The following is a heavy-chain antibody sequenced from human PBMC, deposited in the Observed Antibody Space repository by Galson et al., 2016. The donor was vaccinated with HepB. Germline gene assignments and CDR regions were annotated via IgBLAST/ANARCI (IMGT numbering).Heavy chain of an antibody. J-gene: IGHJ4*02. CDR3: ARGYGGSYDTFGH. CDR2: IYYSGST. Sequence: SETLSLTCTVSGDSISSYYWSWIRQPPGKGLEWIGYIYYSGSTNYNPSLKSRVTISVDRSKNQFSLKLSSVTAADTAVYYCARGYGGSYDTFGHWGQGTLVTVSS. V-gene: IGHV4-59*01. D-gene: IGHD1-26*01. CDR1: GDSISSYY.